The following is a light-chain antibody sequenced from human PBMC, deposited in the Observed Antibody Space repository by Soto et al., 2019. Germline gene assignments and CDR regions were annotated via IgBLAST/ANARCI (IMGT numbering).Light chain of an antibody. V-gene: IGKV1-9*01. J-gene: IGKJ4*01. Sequence: DIQLTQSPSFLSASVGDRVTITCRASQGISSYLAWYQQKPGKAPKLLIYAASTLQSGVPSRFSGSGSGTEFTLTISSLQPEDSATYYCQQLNSYLRALTFGGGTKVEIK. CDR3: QQLNSYLRALT. CDR2: AAS. CDR1: QGISSY.